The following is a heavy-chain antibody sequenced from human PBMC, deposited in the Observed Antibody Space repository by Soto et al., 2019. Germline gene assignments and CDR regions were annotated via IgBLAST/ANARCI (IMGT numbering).Heavy chain of an antibody. V-gene: IGHV3-48*01. D-gene: IGHD3-10*01. CDR2: ISSSSSTI. Sequence: GGSLRLSCAASGFTFSSYSMNWVRQAPGKGLEWVSYISSSSSTIYYADSVKGRFTISRDNAKNSLYLQMNSLRAEDTAVYYCARDFRQPMVRGVISNAFDIWGQGTMVTVSS. J-gene: IGHJ3*02. CDR3: ARDFRQPMVRGVISNAFDI. CDR1: GFTFSSYS.